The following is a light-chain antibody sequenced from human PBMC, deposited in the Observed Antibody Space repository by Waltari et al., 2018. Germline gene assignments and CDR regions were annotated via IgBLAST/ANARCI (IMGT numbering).Light chain of an antibody. CDR3: QQYYSTPPT. CDR1: QSVLYSSTNNNY. J-gene: IGKJ1*01. Sequence: DIVMTQSPDSLAVSLGERATINCKSSQSVLYSSTNNNYLTCYQQKPGQPPKLLIYWASTRESGVPDRFSGSGSGTDFTLAISGLQAEDVAVYYCQQYYSTPPTFGQGTKVEIK. CDR2: WAS. V-gene: IGKV4-1*01.